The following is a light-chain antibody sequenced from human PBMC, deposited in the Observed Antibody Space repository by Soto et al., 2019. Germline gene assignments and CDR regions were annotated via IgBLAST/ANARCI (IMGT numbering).Light chain of an antibody. CDR2: GAS. J-gene: IGKJ5*01. Sequence: EIVMTQSPGTLSVSPGERATLSCRASQSVGTNLAWYQQKPGQAPRLLIYGASTRATDIPARFSASGSGAEFTLTISSLQYEDFVVYYCQQYDNWPPPITFGQGTRLEIK. V-gene: IGKV3-15*01. CDR1: QSVGTN. CDR3: QQYDNWPPPIT.